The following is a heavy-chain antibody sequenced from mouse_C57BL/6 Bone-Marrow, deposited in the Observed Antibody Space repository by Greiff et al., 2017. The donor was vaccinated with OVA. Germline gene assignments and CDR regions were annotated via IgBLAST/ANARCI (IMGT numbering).Heavy chain of an antibody. V-gene: IGHV1-64*01. D-gene: IGHD1-1*01. CDR1: GYTFTSYW. Sequence: VQLQQSGAELVKPGASVKLSCKASGYTFTSYWMHWVKQRPGQGLEWIGMIHPNSGSTNYNEKFKSKATLTVDKSSSTAYMQLSSLTSEDSAVYYCARSLYYYGSSYDYAMDYWGQGTSVTVSS. CDR3: ARSLYYYGSSYDYAMDY. CDR2: IHPNSGST. J-gene: IGHJ4*01.